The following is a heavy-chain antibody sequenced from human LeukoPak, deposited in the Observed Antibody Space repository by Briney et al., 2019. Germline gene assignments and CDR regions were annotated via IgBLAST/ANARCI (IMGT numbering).Heavy chain of an antibody. CDR3: ARDRYLGYSYGYIGNWFDP. Sequence: SETLSLTCTVSGGSISSYYWSWIRQPAGKGLEWIGRIYTSGSTNYNPSLKSRFTMSVDTSKNQVSLKRSSVTAADTAVYYCARDRYLGYSYGYIGNWFDPWGQGTLVTVSS. J-gene: IGHJ5*02. CDR2: IYTSGST. V-gene: IGHV4-4*07. D-gene: IGHD5-18*01. CDR1: GGSISSYY.